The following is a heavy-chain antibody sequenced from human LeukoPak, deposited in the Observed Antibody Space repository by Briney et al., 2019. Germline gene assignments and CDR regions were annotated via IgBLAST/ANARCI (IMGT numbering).Heavy chain of an antibody. V-gene: IGHV1-69*01. Sequence: SVKVSCKASGGTFSSYAISWVRQAPGQGLEWMGGIIPIFGTANYAQRFQGRVTITADESTSTAYMELSSLRSEDTAVYYCARESATMVRGVIGWFDPWGQGTLVTVSS. CDR3: ARESATMVRGVIGWFDP. D-gene: IGHD3-10*01. CDR2: IIPIFGTA. CDR1: GGTFSSYA. J-gene: IGHJ5*02.